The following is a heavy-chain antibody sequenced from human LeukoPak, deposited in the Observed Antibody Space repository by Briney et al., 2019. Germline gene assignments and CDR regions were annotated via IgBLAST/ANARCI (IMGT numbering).Heavy chain of an antibody. CDR1: GFSFSNAW. CDR2: IWYDGSNK. CDR3: ARGSLGTIAVAGTLDY. J-gene: IGHJ4*02. V-gene: IGHV3-33*01. D-gene: IGHD6-19*01. Sequence: PGGSLRLSCATSGFSFSNAWMHWVRQAPGKGLEWVAVIWYDGSNKYYADSVKGRFTISRDNSKNTLYLLMNSLRAEDTAVYYCARGSLGTIAVAGTLDYWGQGILVTVSS.